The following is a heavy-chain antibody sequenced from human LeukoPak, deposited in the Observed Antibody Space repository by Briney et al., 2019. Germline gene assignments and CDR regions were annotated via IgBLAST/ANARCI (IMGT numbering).Heavy chain of an antibody. CDR1: GGSISSYY. Sequence: SETLSLTCTVSGGSISSYYWSWIRQPPGKGLEWIGYIYYSGSTNYNPSLKSRVTISVDTSKNQFSLRLSSVTAADTAVYYCARDRELGYWGQGTLVIVSS. V-gene: IGHV4-59*01. CDR2: IYYSGST. CDR3: ARDRELGY. J-gene: IGHJ4*02. D-gene: IGHD1-26*01.